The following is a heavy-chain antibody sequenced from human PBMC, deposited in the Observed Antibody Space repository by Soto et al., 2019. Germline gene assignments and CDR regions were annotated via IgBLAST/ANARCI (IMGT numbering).Heavy chain of an antibody. CDR2: ISGSGGST. V-gene: IGHV3-23*01. Sequence: GGSLRLSCAASGFTFSSYAMSWVRQAPGKGLEWVSAISGSGGSTYYADSVKGRFTISRDNAKNTLYLQMNSLRAEDTAVYYCAKDPVDIYYDSSGYSEYYFDYWGQGTLVTVSS. J-gene: IGHJ4*02. CDR3: AKDPVDIYYDSSGYSEYYFDY. CDR1: GFTFSSYA. D-gene: IGHD3-22*01.